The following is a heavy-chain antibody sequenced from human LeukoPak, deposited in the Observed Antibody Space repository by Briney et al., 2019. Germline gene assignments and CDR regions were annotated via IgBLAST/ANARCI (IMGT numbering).Heavy chain of an antibody. D-gene: IGHD6-6*01. CDR1: GFTFNRFA. Sequence: GGSLRLSCVASGFTFNRFAMHWVRQAPGKGLEYVSAINNNGESPYYAKSVKGRFTISRDNSKNTVYVQMGSLTTEDMAVYYCARDGGYSSACFDNWGQGTLVTVSS. V-gene: IGHV3-64*01. CDR3: ARDGGYSSACFDN. CDR2: INNNGESP. J-gene: IGHJ4*02.